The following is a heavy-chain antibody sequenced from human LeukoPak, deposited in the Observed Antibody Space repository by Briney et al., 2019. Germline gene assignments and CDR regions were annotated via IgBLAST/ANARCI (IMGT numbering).Heavy chain of an antibody. CDR1: GFTFSSYA. Sequence: GGSLRLSCAASGFTFSSYAMSWVRQAPGKGLEWVSAISGSGSSTYYADSVKGRFTISRDNSKNTLYLQMNSLRAEDTAVYYCAKDRSSLEVVVAATEGDYWGQGTLVTVSS. V-gene: IGHV3-23*01. CDR2: ISGSGSST. D-gene: IGHD2-15*01. J-gene: IGHJ4*02. CDR3: AKDRSSLEVVVAATEGDY.